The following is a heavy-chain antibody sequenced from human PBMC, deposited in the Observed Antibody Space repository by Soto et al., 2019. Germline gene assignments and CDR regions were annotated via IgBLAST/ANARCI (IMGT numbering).Heavy chain of an antibody. CDR1: GFSFSSSG. V-gene: IGHV3-33*01. D-gene: IGHD3-10*01. J-gene: IGHJ3*02. CDR2: IWYDGSNQ. CDR3: ASSTGTYAFEI. Sequence: QVQLVESGGGVVQPGRSLRLSCLASGFSFSSSGMHWIRQPPGKGLEWLALIWYDGSNQIYLDSVKDRFTISRDNSKNTLYLQMNSLTVEDTAVYFCASSTGTYAFEIWGQGTMVTVSS.